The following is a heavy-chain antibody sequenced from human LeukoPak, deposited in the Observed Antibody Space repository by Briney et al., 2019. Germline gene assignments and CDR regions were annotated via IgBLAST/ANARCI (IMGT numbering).Heavy chain of an antibody. CDR3: ATDMRIEGGTGASDL. V-gene: IGHV3-7*01. J-gene: IGHJ3*01. D-gene: IGHD1-26*01. CDR2: IKQDESEK. Sequence: GRSLRLSCAASGFRFDTYWMSWVRQAPGKGLEWVANIKQDESEKNYVSSVKGRFTISRDNAKNSLYLQMNSLRVEDTAVYYCATDMRIEGGTGASDLGGQGTMVTVSS. CDR1: GFRFDTYW.